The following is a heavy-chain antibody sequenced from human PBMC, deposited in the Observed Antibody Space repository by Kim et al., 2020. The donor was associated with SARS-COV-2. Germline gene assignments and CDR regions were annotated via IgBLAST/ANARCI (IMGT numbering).Heavy chain of an antibody. CDR1: GDSVSSNSAT. CDR2: TYYRSKWYT. CDR3: ARRAMGNVMDV. J-gene: IGHJ6*02. V-gene: IGHV6-1*01. Sequence: SQTLSLTCDISGDSVSSNSATWNWIRQFPSRGLEWLGRTYYRSKWYTEYAPSVKSRISINPDTSKNQFSLQLNSLTPEDTAVYYCARRAMGNVMDVWGQGTTVTVSS.